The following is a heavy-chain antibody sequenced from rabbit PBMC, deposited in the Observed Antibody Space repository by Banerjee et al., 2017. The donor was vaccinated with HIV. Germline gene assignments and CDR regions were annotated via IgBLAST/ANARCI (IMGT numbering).Heavy chain of an antibody. J-gene: IGHJ4*01. V-gene: IGHV1S45*01. CDR1: GFPFSEKAV. CDR3: VRDQAGDTDYGPYYLNL. CDR2: INVLTGKA. D-gene: IGHD2-1*01. Sequence: QEQLVESGGGLVKPGASLTLTCKASGFPFSEKAVMCWVRQAPGKGLTWIACINVLTGKAVYASWAKGRFTFSRTSSTTVTLQMTSLTAADTATYFCVRDQAGDTDYGPYYLNLWGQWTLVTVS.